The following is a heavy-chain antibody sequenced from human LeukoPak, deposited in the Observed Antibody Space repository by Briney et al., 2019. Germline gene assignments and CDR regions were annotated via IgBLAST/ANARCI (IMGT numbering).Heavy chain of an antibody. CDR1: GFTFSSYG. Sequence: GGSLRLFCAASGFTFSSYGMHWVRQAPGKGLEWVAFIRYDGSNKYYADSVKGRFTISRDNSKNTLYLQMNSLRAEDTAVYYCAKETTRILDYWGQETLVTVSS. D-gene: IGHD3-22*01. CDR3: AKETTRILDY. J-gene: IGHJ4*02. V-gene: IGHV3-30*02. CDR2: IRYDGSNK.